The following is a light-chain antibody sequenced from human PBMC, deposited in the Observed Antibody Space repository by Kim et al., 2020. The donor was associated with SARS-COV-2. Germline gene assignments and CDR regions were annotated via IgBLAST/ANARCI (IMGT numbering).Light chain of an antibody. Sequence: VNIACAGSSCNIGVADTGHGYQQLAGTAPQIHSNGNTKRPSGVPDRVAGSKSGTAASLAITGLQAEDEADYDCQSYDSSLSGSKVFGGGTKLTVL. CDR2: GNT. J-gene: IGLJ2*01. CDR1: SCNIGVADT. V-gene: IGLV1-40*01. CDR3: QSYDSSLSGSKV.